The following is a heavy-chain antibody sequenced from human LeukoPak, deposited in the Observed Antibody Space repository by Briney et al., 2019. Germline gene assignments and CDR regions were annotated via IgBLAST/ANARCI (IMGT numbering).Heavy chain of an antibody. CDR3: ARGSAYCGGDCYPNNWFDP. J-gene: IGHJ5*02. D-gene: IGHD2-21*02. CDR1: GYRFTSYW. CDR2: IYPGDSDT. Sequence: GESLQISCKGSGYRFTSYWIGWVRQMPGKGLEWMGIIYPGDSDTRYSPSFQGQVTISADKSISTAYLQWSSLKASDTAMYYCARGSAYCGGDCYPNNWFDPWGQGTLVTVSS. V-gene: IGHV5-51*01.